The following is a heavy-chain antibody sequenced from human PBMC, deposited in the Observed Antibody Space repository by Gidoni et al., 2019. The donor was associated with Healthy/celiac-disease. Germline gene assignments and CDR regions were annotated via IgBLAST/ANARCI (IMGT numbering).Heavy chain of an antibody. V-gene: IGHV3-21*01. J-gene: IGHJ6*02. CDR3: ARDRPGVVVVAGPGGGMDV. CDR1: GFPFSSYS. D-gene: IGHD2-15*01. Sequence: EVQLVESGGGLVKPGGSLRLSCAASGFPFSSYSMNWVRQAPGKGLEWVSSISSSSSYIYYADAVKGRFTISRDNAKNSLYLQMNSLRAEDTAVYYCARDRPGVVVVAGPGGGMDVWGQGTTVTVSS. CDR2: ISSSSSYI.